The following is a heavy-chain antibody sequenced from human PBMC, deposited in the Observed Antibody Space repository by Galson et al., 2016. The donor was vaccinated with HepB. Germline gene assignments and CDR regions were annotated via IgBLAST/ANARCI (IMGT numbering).Heavy chain of an antibody. CDR1: GYTFTSYD. D-gene: IGHD3-9*01. V-gene: IGHV1-8*01. J-gene: IGHJ6*02. Sequence: SVKVSCKASGYTFTSYDINWVRQATGQGLEWMGWLNPNSGNTGYAQQFQGRVTMPRNTSISTAYMELSSLRSEDTAVYYCARGLLPRYFDWFYYYYGMDVWGQATTVTVSS. CDR3: ARGLLPRYFDWFYYYYGMDV. CDR2: LNPNSGNT.